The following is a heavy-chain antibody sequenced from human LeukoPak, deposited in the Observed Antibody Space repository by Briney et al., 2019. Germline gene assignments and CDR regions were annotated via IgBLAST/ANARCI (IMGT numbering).Heavy chain of an antibody. CDR1: GFTFSSYW. D-gene: IGHD6-19*01. CDR3: ARGGRSSGSTKFDP. CDR2: INSDGSST. V-gene: IGHV3-74*01. Sequence: GGSLRLSCAASGFTFSSYWMHWARQAPGKGLVWVSRINSDGSSTSYADSVKGRFTISRDNAKNTLYLQMNSLRAEDTAVYYCARGGRSSGSTKFDPWGQGTLVTVSS. J-gene: IGHJ5*02.